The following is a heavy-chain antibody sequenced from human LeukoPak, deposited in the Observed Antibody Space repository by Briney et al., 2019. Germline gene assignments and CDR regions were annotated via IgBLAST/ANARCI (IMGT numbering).Heavy chain of an antibody. J-gene: IGHJ3*02. CDR2: ISGSGGST. V-gene: IGHV3-23*01. D-gene: IGHD3-16*01. CDR3: AKEYHDSRENAFDI. Sequence: AISGSGGSTYYEDSVKGRVTISRDNTKNTLYLQMPSLGAEDTAVYYCAKEYHDSRENAFDIWGQGTMVTVSS.